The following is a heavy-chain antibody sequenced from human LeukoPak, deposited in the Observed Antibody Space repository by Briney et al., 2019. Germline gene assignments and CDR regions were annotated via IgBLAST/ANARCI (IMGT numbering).Heavy chain of an antibody. Sequence: PGGSLRLSCAASGFTFSSYEMNWVRQAPGKGLEWVAFIRYDGSNKYYADSVKGRFTISRDNSKNTLYLQMNSLRAEDTAVYYCARVYGGNSPPDAFDIWGQGTMVTVSS. V-gene: IGHV3-30*02. J-gene: IGHJ3*02. CDR3: ARVYGGNSPPDAFDI. CDR1: GFTFSSYE. CDR2: IRYDGSNK. D-gene: IGHD4-23*01.